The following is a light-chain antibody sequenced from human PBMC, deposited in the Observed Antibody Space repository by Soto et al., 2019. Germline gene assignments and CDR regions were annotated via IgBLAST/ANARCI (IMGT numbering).Light chain of an antibody. CDR1: QPVSSY. CDR3: QQSYSTPS. Sequence: DIQMTQSPSSLSASVGDGVSITCRASQPVSSYLNWYRQKPGKAPDLLIYAASSLRSGVPSKFSGSGSGTDFTLTINSLQPEDFATYYCQQSYSTPSFGQGTRLEI. V-gene: IGKV1-39*01. J-gene: IGKJ5*01. CDR2: AAS.